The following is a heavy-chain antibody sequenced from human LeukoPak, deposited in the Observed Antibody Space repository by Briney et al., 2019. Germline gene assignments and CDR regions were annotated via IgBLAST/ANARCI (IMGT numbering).Heavy chain of an antibody. J-gene: IGHJ6*03. CDR2: TYYRSKWYN. D-gene: IGHD2-15*01. CDR3: ARDIVVVVAATVYYYMDV. Sequence: SQTLSLTCAISGDSVSSNSAAWNWIRQSPSRGLEWLGRTYYRSKWYNDYAVSVKSRITINPDTSKNQFSLQLNSVTPEDTAVYYCARDIVVVVAATVYYYMDVWGKGTTVTVSS. V-gene: IGHV6-1*01. CDR1: GDSVSSNSAA.